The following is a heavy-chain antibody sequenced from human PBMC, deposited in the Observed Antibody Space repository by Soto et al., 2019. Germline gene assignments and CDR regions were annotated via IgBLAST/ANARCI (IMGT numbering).Heavy chain of an antibody. J-gene: IGHJ4*02. CDR2: TYYRSKWYN. CDR3: AQAKDSTPGAFDY. D-gene: IGHD2-15*01. Sequence: QTLSHTCALSGDILSSNSAAWNWIRQSPSRGLEWLGRTYYRSKWYNDYAVSVKSRITINPDTSKNQFALQLNSVTPEDTAVYYWAQAKDSTPGAFDYWGQGTLVTGSS. V-gene: IGHV6-1*01. CDR1: GDILSSNSAA.